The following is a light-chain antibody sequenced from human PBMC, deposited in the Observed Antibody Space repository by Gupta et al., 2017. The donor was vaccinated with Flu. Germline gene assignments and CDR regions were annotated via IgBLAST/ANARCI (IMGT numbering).Light chain of an antibody. CDR3: FSYTTRSTPFV. J-gene: IGLJ1*01. CDR2: EVT. Sequence: TISCTGTSSDIGAYNYVSWYQQHPGKAPKLMIYEVTDRPSGVSTRFSGSKSANTASLTISGLQAEDEADYYCFSYTTRSTPFVFGTGTKVTV. V-gene: IGLV2-14*01. CDR1: SSDIGAYNY.